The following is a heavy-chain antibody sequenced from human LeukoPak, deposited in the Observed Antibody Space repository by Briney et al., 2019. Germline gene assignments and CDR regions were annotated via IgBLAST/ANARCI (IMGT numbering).Heavy chain of an antibody. J-gene: IGHJ4*02. D-gene: IGHD3/OR15-3a*01. CDR1: GYTFTTHY. CDR3: ARDFFNMISEY. V-gene: IGHV1-46*01. Sequence: ASVKVSCKASGYTFTTHYIHWVRLAPGQGLEWMGIISPRGGNTNYAQKFKGRVTMTRDTSTSTVYLELSSLGSEDTAVYYCARDFFNMISEYWGQGTLVTVSS. CDR2: ISPRGGNT.